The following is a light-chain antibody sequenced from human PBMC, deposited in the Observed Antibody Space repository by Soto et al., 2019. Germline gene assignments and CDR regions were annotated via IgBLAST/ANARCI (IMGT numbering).Light chain of an antibody. Sequence: QTVVTQEPSFSVSPGGTVTLTCGLTSGSVSTRNYPSWYQQIPGQAPRTLIYNTNTRSSGVPDRFSGSILGNKAALTITGAQTEDESDYYCVLYVGSGLHWVFGGGTQLTVL. J-gene: IGLJ3*02. CDR3: VLYVGSGLHWV. CDR1: SGSVSTRNY. V-gene: IGLV8-61*01. CDR2: NTN.